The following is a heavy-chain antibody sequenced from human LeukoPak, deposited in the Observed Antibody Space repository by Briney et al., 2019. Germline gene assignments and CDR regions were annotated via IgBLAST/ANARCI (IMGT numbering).Heavy chain of an antibody. D-gene: IGHD6-19*01. CDR3: ARNSRGWDLYYFDY. CDR1: GFIVSSDY. CDR2: VYYSGKT. V-gene: IGHV4-59*02. J-gene: IGHJ4*02. Sequence: GSLRLSCAGSGFIVSSDYMSWVRQPPGKGLEWIGNVYYSGKTNYNPSLKSRVTISVDTSKNQFSLTLSSVTAADTAVYYFARNSRGWDLYYFDYWGQGNLVTVSS.